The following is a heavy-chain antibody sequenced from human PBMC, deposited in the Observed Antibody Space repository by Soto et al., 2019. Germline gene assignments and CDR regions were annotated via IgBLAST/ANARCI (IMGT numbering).Heavy chain of an antibody. V-gene: IGHV1-8*01. J-gene: IGHJ4*02. D-gene: IGHD3-16*02. CDR3: ARDYIWGSYRRRGFDY. CDR2: MNPNSGNT. CDR1: GYTFTSYD. Sequence: QVQLVQSGAEVEKPGASVKVSCKASGYTFTSYDINWVRQATGQGLEGMGWMNPNSGNTGYAQKFQGRVTMTRNTSISTAYMELSSVRSEDTAVYYCARDYIWGSYRRRGFDYWGQGTLVTVSS.